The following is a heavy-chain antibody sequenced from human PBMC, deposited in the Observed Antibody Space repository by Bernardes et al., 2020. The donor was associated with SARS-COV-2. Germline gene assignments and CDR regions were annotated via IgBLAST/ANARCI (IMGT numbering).Heavy chain of an antibody. D-gene: IGHD3-3*01. CDR2: FDPQYGDP. J-gene: IGHJ4*02. CDR3: ATDSISGIVIMAWVY. V-gene: IGHV1-24*01. Sequence: ASVKVSCKVSGSSLTAASIYWVRQAPGKGLEWMGSFDPQYGDPIYAQKFQGRITMTEDTSTDTAYMELSGLRSEDTAIYYCATDSISGIVIMAWVYWGQGNLGTGSS. CDR1: GSSLTAAS.